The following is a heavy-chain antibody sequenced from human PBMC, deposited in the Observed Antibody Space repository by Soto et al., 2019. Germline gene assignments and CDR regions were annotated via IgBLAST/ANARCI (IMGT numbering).Heavy chain of an antibody. CDR2: ISHTGTT. D-gene: IGHD3-10*01. V-gene: IGHV4-38-2*02. CDR3: ARDAGFGAYDF. CDR1: CYSISSGYH. J-gene: IGHJ4*02. Sequence: PSETLSLTCAVSCYSISSGYHWAWVRQPPGKGLEWIATISHTGTTYYSLSLKSRAAISIDTSKNQFSLKLSSVTAADTAVHYCARDAGFGAYDFWGQGTLVTVSS.